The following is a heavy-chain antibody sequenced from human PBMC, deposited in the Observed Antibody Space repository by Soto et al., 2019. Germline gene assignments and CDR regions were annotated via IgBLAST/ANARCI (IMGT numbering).Heavy chain of an antibody. V-gene: IGHV3-23*01. CDR3: AKDHLGETMVDY. J-gene: IGHJ4*02. Sequence: GGSLRLSCAASGFTFSSYAMSWVRQAPGKGLEWVSAISGSGGSTYYADSVKGRFTISRGNSKNTLYLQMNSLRAEDTAVYYCAKDHLGETMVDYWGQGTLVTVFS. CDR2: ISGSGGST. D-gene: IGHD3-10*01. CDR1: GFTFSSYA.